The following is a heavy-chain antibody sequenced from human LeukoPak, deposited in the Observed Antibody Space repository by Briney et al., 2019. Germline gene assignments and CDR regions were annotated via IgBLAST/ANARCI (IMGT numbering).Heavy chain of an antibody. CDR2: INANSGTT. Sequence: GGSLRLSCTASGFAFSVYAMSWLRQPPGKGLEWVSTINANSGTTSYAASVRGRFPISRDNSKNTLYLQLNTLRADDTATYYCAKDSGIWGFDTWGQGTLVTVSS. V-gene: IGHV3-23*01. D-gene: IGHD2/OR15-2a*01. CDR1: GFAFSVYA. CDR3: AKDSGIWGFDT. J-gene: IGHJ5*02.